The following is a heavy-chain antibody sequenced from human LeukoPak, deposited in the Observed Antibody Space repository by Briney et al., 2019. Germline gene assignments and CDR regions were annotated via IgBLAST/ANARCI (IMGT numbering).Heavy chain of an antibody. V-gene: IGHV1-2*04. CDR2: INPNSGGT. D-gene: IGHD2-15*01. CDR3: ARAQVVGVAASVYYYYGMDV. CDR1: GYTFTGYY. J-gene: IGHJ6*04. Sequence: ASVTVSCKASGYTFTGYYMHWVGQAPGQGLEGMGWINPNSGGTNYAQKFQGWVTMTRDTSISTAYMELSRLRSDDTAVYYCARAQVVGVAASVYYYYGMDVWGKGTTVTVSS.